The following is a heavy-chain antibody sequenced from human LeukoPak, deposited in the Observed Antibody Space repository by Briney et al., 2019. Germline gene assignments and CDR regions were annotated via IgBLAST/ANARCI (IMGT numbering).Heavy chain of an antibody. Sequence: PGRSLRLSCAASGFTFDDYAMHWVRQAPGKGLEWVSGISWNSGSIGYADSVKGRFTISRDNAKNSLYLQMNSLRAEDTALYYCARGGEGSHYAWGHDTFDIWGQGTMVTVSS. V-gene: IGHV3-9*01. CDR3: ARGGEGSHYAWGHDTFDI. CDR1: GFTFDDYA. J-gene: IGHJ3*02. CDR2: ISWNSGSI. D-gene: IGHD1-26*01.